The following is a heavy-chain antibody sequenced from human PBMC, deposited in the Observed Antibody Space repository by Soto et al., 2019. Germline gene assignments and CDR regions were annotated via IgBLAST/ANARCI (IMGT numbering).Heavy chain of an antibody. CDR3: AHRQRTVYFDY. J-gene: IGHJ4*02. D-gene: IGHD4-17*01. CDR2: IYWDDDK. Sequence: QITLKESGPTLVKPTQTLTLTCAFSGFSLSTSGVGVGWIRQPPGKALEWLALIYWDDDKRYSPSLKSRLTITEDTSKNQVVLTMTNMDPVDTATYYCAHRQRTVYFDYWGQGTLVTVSS. CDR1: GFSLSTSGVG. V-gene: IGHV2-5*02.